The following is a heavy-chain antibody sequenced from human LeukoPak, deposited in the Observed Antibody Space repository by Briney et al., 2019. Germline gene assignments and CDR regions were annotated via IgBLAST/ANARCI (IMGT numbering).Heavy chain of an antibody. CDR1: GFTFSSYA. CDR3: ARVPLPYSYGFFDY. CDR2: ISYDGSNK. J-gene: IGHJ4*02. Sequence: PGRSLRLSCAASGFTFSSYAMHWVRQAPGKGLEWVAVISYDGSNKYYADSVKGRFTISRDNSKNTLYLQMNSLRAEDTAVYYCARVPLPYSYGFFDYWGQGTLVTVSS. V-gene: IGHV3-30-3*01. D-gene: IGHD5-18*01.